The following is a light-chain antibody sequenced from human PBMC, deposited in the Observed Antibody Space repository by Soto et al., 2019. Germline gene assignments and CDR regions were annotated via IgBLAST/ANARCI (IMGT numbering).Light chain of an antibody. CDR3: QQYNRIRST. J-gene: IGKJ2*02. CDR2: DAS. CDR1: QSISSW. V-gene: IGKV1-5*01. Sequence: DIQMTQSPSTLSASVGDRVTITCRASQSISSWLAWYQQKPGKAPKLLIYDASRLESGVPSRFSGSGSGTEFTLTISSLQPDDFATYYCQQYNRIRSTFGQGTKLEIK.